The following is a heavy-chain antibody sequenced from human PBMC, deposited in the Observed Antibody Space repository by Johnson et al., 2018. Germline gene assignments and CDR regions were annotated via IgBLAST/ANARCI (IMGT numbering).Heavy chain of an antibody. CDR2: ISDSGGST. CDR3: ARLGSGSGIRDAFDI. V-gene: IGHV3-23*04. CDR1: GFTFSSYA. Sequence: VQLVQSGGGLVQPGGSLRLSCAVSGFTFSSYAMSWVRQAPGKGLEWVSGISDSGGSTSYADSVKGRFTISRDNSKNTLYLQMNSLRAEDTAVYYCARLGSGSGIRDAFDIWGQGTMVTVSS. J-gene: IGHJ3*02. D-gene: IGHD1-26*01.